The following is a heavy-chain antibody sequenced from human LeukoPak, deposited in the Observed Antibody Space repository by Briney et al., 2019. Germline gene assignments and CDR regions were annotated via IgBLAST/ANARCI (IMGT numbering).Heavy chain of an antibody. V-gene: IGHV1-24*01. CDR1: GYTLTELS. D-gene: IGHD6-19*01. J-gene: IGHJ4*02. Sequence: ASVKVSCKVSGYTLTELSMHWVRQAPGKGLEWMGGFDPEDGETIYAQKFQGRVTMTGDTSTDTAYMELSSLRSEDTAVYYCATDPHSSGWYYYDYWGQGTLVTVSS. CDR2: FDPEDGET. CDR3: ATDPHSSGWYYYDY.